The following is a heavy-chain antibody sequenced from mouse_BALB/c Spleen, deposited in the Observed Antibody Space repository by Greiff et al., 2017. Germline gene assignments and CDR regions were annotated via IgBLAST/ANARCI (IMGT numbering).Heavy chain of an antibody. CDR1: GYTFTSYW. J-gene: IGHJ4*01. Sequence: EVQLVESGTVLARPGASVKMSCKASGYTFTSYWMHWVKQRPGQGLEWIGAIYPGNSDTSYNQKFKGKAKLTAVTSTSTAYMELSSLTNEDSAVYYCTRSYYYGSSPAMDYWGQGTSVTVSS. V-gene: IGHV1-5*01. CDR3: TRSYYYGSSPAMDY. D-gene: IGHD1-1*01. CDR2: IYPGNSDT.